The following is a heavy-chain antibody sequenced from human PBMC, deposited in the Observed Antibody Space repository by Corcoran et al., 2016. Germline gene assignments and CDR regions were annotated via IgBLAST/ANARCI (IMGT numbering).Heavy chain of an antibody. CDR1: GFTFSNAW. D-gene: IGHD5-18*01. J-gene: IGHJ3*02. Sequence: EVQLVESWGGLGKPGGSLRLSCAASGFTFSNAWMSWVRQAPGKGLEWVGRIKSKTDGGTTAYAAPVKGRFTISRDDSKTTLYLQMNSLKTADTAVYYCVTEGHGFGYHSFDIWGQGTLVTVSS. V-gene: IGHV3-15*01. CDR2: IKSKTDGGTT. CDR3: VTEGHGFGYHSFDI.